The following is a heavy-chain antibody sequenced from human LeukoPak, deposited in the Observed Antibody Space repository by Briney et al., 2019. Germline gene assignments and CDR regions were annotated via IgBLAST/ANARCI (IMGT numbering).Heavy chain of an antibody. CDR3: ARGSSSRYYYYMDV. J-gene: IGHJ6*03. D-gene: IGHD6-6*01. Sequence: GASVKVSCKASGYTFTSYYMHWVRQAPGQGLEWMGGIIPTFGTANYAQKFQGRVTITADKSTSTAYMELSSLRSEDTAVYYCARGSSSRYYYYMDVWGKGTTVTVSS. V-gene: IGHV1-69*06. CDR2: IIPTFGTA. CDR1: GYTFTSYY.